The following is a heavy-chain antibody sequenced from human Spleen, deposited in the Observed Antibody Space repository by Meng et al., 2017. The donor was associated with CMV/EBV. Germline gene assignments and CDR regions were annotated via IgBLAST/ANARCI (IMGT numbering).Heavy chain of an antibody. Sequence: ASVKVSCKASGYTFTNYGISWVRQAPGRGLEWIGWISPYDGPNYARNLRGRVTLTTDTSTTTAYMELRSLRSDDTAVYYCARDLEYCGSTSCFEDCCDPWGQGTLVTVSS. D-gene: IGHD2-2*01. CDR2: ISPYDGP. CDR3: ARDLEYCGSTSCFEDCCDP. V-gene: IGHV1-18*01. J-gene: IGHJ5*02. CDR1: GYTFTNYG.